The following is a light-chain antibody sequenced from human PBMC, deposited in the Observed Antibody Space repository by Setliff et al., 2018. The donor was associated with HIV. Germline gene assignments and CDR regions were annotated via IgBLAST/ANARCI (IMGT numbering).Light chain of an antibody. CDR2: EVT. J-gene: IGLJ1*01. V-gene: IGLV2-23*02. CDR3: CSYAGSSTQV. CDR1: SSDVGSYNL. Sequence: QSALTQPASVSGSPGQSITISCTGSSSDVGSYNLVSWYQQHPGKAPKLMIYEVTERPSGVSNRFSGSKSATTASLTISGLQAEDEADYYCCSYAGSSTQVLGTGTKVTVL.